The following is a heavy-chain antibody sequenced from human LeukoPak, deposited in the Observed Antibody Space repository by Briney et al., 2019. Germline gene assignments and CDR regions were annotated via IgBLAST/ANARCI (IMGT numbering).Heavy chain of an antibody. J-gene: IGHJ4*02. CDR1: GYTFTSYD. CDR2: MNPNSGNT. D-gene: IGHD1-7*01. V-gene: IGHV1-8*01. CDR3: ARVGGIVGNWNYGLRY. Sequence: ASVKVFCKASGYTFTSYDINWVRQATGQGLEWMGWMNPNSGNTGYAQKFQGRVTMTRNTSISTAYMELSSLRSEDTAVYYCARVGGIVGNWNYGLRYWGQGTLVTVSS.